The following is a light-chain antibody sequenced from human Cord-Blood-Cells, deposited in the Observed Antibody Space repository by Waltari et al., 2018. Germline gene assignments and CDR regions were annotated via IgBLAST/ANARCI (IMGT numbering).Light chain of an antibody. CDR1: SRDVGCYNY. CDR2: DVS. J-gene: IGLJ3*02. V-gene: IGLV2-14*01. Sequence: QSALTQPASVSGSPGQSITISCTGTSRDVGCYNYFPWYQQHPGKAPKLMIYDVSKRPSGVSNRFSGSKSGNTASLTISGLQAEDEADYYCSSYTSSSTWVFGGGTKLTVL. CDR3: SSYTSSSTWV.